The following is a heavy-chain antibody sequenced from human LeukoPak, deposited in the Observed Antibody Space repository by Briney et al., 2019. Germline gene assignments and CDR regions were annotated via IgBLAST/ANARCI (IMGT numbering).Heavy chain of an antibody. J-gene: IGHJ4*02. Sequence: PSETLSLTCAVYGGSFSGYYWSWIRQPPGKGLGWIGEINHSGSTNYNPSLKSRVTISVDTSKNQFSLKLSSVTAADTAVYYCARVRYCSGGSCYGLTDYWGQGTLVTVSS. D-gene: IGHD2-15*01. CDR3: ARVRYCSGGSCYGLTDY. V-gene: IGHV4-34*01. CDR1: GGSFSGYY. CDR2: INHSGST.